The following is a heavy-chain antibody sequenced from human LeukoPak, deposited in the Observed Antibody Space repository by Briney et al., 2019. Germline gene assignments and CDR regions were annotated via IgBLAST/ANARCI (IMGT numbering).Heavy chain of an antibody. V-gene: IGHV3-21*01. Sequence: GGSLRLSCAASGFTFSSYSMNWVRQAPGKGLEWVSSISSSSSYIYYADSVKGRFTISRDNAKNSLYLQMNSLRAEDTAVYYCARDGGSIAARPKDYYYYGMDVWGQGTTVTVSS. J-gene: IGHJ6*02. CDR2: ISSSSSYI. CDR1: GFTFSSYS. D-gene: IGHD6-6*01. CDR3: ARDGGSIAARPKDYYYYGMDV.